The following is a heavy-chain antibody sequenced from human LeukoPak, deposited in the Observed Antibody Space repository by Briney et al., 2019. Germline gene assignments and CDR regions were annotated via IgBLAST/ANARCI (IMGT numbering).Heavy chain of an antibody. D-gene: IGHD4-17*01. CDR3: ARDLTTGPGTPRYYFDY. CDR1: GFTFSSYA. Sequence: GGSLRLSCAASGFTFSSYAMHWVRQAPGKGLEWVAVISYDGSNKYYADSVKGRFTISRDNSKNTLYLQMNSLRAEDTAVYYCARDLTTGPGTPRYYFDYWGQGTLVTVSS. J-gene: IGHJ4*02. CDR2: ISYDGSNK. V-gene: IGHV3-30-3*01.